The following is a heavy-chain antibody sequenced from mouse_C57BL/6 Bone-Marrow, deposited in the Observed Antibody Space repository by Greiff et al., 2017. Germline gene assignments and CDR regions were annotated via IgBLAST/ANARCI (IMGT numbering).Heavy chain of an antibody. V-gene: IGHV7-1*01. Sequence: EVKLMESGGGLVQSGRSLRLPCATSGFTFSDFYMEWVRQAPGKGLEWISASRNKANDYTTEYSASVKGRFIVSRDTSQSFLYLQANALRAEDTAIYCCAGDARDYYAMEYWGQGTSGSVSS. CDR3: AGDARDYYAMEY. J-gene: IGHJ4*01. CDR2: SRNKANDYTT. CDR1: GFTFSDFY.